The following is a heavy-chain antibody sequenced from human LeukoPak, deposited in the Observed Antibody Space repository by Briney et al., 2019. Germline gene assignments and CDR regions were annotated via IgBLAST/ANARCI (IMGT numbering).Heavy chain of an antibody. V-gene: IGHV4-59*11. D-gene: IGHD5-18*01. CDR1: DGSISSHY. Sequence: SETLSLTCTVSDGSISSHYWSWIRQPPGKGLEWIGYIYYSGSTNYNPSLKSRVTISVDTSKNQFSLKLSSVTAADTAVYYCAREGYSYGLYYFDYWGQGTLVTVSS. CDR3: AREGYSYGLYYFDY. J-gene: IGHJ4*02. CDR2: IYYSGST.